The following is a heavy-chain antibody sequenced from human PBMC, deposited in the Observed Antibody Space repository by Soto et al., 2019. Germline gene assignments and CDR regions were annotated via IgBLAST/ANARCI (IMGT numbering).Heavy chain of an antibody. CDR3: ARIAAAGPYNWFDP. D-gene: IGHD6-13*01. Sequence: SDTLSPTCAVSGGSMSSSNWWSWVRQPPGKGLEWIGEIYHSGSTNYNPALKSRVTISVDKSKNQFSLKLSSVTAADTAVYYCARIAAAGPYNWFDPWGQGTLVTVSS. V-gene: IGHV4-4*02. CDR1: GGSMSSSNW. J-gene: IGHJ5*02. CDR2: IYHSGST.